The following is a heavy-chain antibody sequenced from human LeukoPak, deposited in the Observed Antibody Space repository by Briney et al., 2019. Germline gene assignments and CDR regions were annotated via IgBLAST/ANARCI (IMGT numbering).Heavy chain of an antibody. V-gene: IGHV1-18*01. CDR3: ARDESYDILTGYHYYYYGMDV. Sequence: ASVKVSCKASGYTFTSYGISWVRQAPVQGLEWMGWISAYNGNTNYAQKLQGRVTMTTDTSTSTAYMELRSLRSDDTAVYYCARDESYDILTGYHYYYYGMDVWGQGTTVTVSS. CDR1: GYTFTSYG. CDR2: ISAYNGNT. J-gene: IGHJ6*02. D-gene: IGHD3-9*01.